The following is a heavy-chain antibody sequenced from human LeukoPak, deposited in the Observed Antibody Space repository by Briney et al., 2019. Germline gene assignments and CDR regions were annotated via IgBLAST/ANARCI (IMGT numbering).Heavy chain of an antibody. Sequence: SETLSLTCTVSGGSISSSSYYWGWIRQPPGKGLEWIGSIYYSGSTYYNPSLKSRVTISVDTSKNQFSLKLSSVTAADTAVYYCASQDTAMVSGYWGQGTLVTVSS. CDR3: ASQDTAMVSGY. J-gene: IGHJ4*02. V-gene: IGHV4-39*01. CDR1: GGSISSSSYY. CDR2: IYYSGST. D-gene: IGHD5-18*01.